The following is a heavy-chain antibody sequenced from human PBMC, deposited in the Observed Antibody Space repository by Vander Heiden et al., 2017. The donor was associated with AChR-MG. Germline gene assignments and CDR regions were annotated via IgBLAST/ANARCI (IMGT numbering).Heavy chain of an antibody. CDR3: AREDSSGYYGY. CDR2: IIPIFGTA. D-gene: IGHD3-22*01. J-gene: IGHJ4*02. Sequence: QVQLVQSGAEGKKPGSSVKVSCKDSGGNVSSYAISWVRQAPGQGLEWMGGIIPIFGTANYAQKFQGRVTITADKSTSTAYMELSSLRSEDTAVYYCAREDSSGYYGYWGQGTLVTVSS. V-gene: IGHV1-69*06. CDR1: GGNVSSYA.